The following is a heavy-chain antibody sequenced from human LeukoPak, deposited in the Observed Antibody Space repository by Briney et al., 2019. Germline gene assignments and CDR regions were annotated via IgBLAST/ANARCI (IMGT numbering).Heavy chain of an antibody. CDR2: ISSSSSTI. J-gene: IGHJ3*02. CDR3: ERDSPGGSAFDI. CDR1: GFTFSSYS. D-gene: IGHD3-10*01. Sequence: PGGSLRLSCAASGFTFSSYSMNWVRQAPGKGLEWVSYISSSSSTIYYADSVKGRFTISRDNAKNSLYLQMNSLRAEDTAVYYCERDSPGGSAFDIWGQGTMVTVSS. V-gene: IGHV3-48*01.